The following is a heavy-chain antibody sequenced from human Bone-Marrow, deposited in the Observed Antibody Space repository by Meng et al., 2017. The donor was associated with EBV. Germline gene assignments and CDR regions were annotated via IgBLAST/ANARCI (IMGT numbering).Heavy chain of an antibody. CDR1: GCSISSSNG. CDR2: IDHSGST. D-gene: IGHD3-10*01. CDR3: ARDISGTIDY. Sequence: QGERQGCGPGLVQPSGTLALTCGCSGCSISSSNGWSWVRQPPGKGLEWIGEIDHSGSTNYNPSLKSRVTISIDKSKNQFSLKLSSVTAADTAVYYCARDISGTIDYWGQGTLVTVSS. J-gene: IGHJ4*02. V-gene: IGHV4-4*02.